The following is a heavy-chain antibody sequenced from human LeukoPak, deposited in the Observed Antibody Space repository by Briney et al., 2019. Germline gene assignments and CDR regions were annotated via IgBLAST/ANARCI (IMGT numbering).Heavy chain of an antibody. D-gene: IGHD2-2*01. CDR3: ARGGCSSTSCHLADY. Sequence: GGSLRLSCAASGFTFSSYWMHWVRHAPGKGLVWVSRINSDGSSTTYAHPVKGRFTISRDNAKNTLYLQMNSLRAEDTAVYYCARGGCSSTSCHLADYWGQGTLVTVSS. V-gene: IGHV3-74*01. CDR2: INSDGSST. CDR1: GFTFSSYW. J-gene: IGHJ4*02.